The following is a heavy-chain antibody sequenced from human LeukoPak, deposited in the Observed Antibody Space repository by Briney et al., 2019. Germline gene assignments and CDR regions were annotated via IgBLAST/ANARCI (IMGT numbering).Heavy chain of an antibody. CDR1: GGSISSGGYY. CDR2: IYYSGST. Sequence: SETLSLTCTVSGGSISSGGYYWSWIRQHPGKGLEWIGYIYYSGSTYYNPSLKSRVTISVDTSKNQISLKLSSVTAADTAVYYCAGAPKVMYYDFWSGLYYFDYWGQGTLVTVSS. CDR3: AGAPKVMYYDFWSGLYYFDY. D-gene: IGHD3-3*01. J-gene: IGHJ4*02. V-gene: IGHV4-31*03.